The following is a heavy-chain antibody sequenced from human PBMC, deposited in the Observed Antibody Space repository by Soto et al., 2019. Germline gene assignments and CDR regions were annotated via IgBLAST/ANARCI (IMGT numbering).Heavy chain of an antibody. Sequence: GASVKVSCKASGGTFSSYAISWVRQAPGQGLEWMGGIIPIFGTANYAQKFQGRVTITADESTSTAYMELSSLRSEDTAVYYCARELRGWEFFDYWGQGTLVTVSS. J-gene: IGHJ4*02. CDR3: ARELRGWEFFDY. CDR2: IIPIFGTA. CDR1: GGTFSSYA. D-gene: IGHD6-19*01. V-gene: IGHV1-69*13.